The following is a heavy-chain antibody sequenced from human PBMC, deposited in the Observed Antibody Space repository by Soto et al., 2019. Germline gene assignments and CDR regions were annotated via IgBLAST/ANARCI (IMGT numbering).Heavy chain of an antibody. J-gene: IGHJ4*02. CDR3: ARERPTEDFDY. Sequence: EVQLVESGGGLVKPGGSLRLSCAASGFTFSSFSMNWVRQAPGKGLEWVSSISGSSAHIYHADSVKGRFTISRDNAKNSLYLQMNSLRAEDTAVYYCARERPTEDFDYWGQGTLVTVSS. CDR1: GFTFSSFS. V-gene: IGHV3-21*01. CDR2: ISGSSAHI. D-gene: IGHD1-1*01.